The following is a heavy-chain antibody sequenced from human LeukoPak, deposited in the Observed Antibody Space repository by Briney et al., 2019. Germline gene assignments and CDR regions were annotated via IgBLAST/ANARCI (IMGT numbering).Heavy chain of an antibody. CDR3: ASTKAVAGTGWFDP. CDR2: IYHSGST. J-gene: IGHJ5*02. Sequence: SQTLSLTCAVSGGSISSGGYSWSWIRQPPGKGLEWIGYIYHSGSTYYNPSLKSRVTISVDRSKNQFSLKLSSVTAADTAVYYCASTKAVAGTGWFDPWGQGTLVTVSS. V-gene: IGHV4-30-2*01. CDR1: GGSISSGGYS. D-gene: IGHD6-19*01.